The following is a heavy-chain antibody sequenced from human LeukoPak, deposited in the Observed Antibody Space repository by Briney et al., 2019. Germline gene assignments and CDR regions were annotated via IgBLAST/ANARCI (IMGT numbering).Heavy chain of an antibody. Sequence: GGSLRLSCAASGFSFSTYSMNWVRQAPGKGLDWVSYISSLGSTMYYADSVKGRFTISRDNAKNSLYLQMDGLRAEDTAVYYCARGEQDMATMSIDYWGQGTLVTVSS. CDR1: GFSFSTYS. V-gene: IGHV3-48*01. CDR3: ARGEQDMATMSIDY. D-gene: IGHD5-24*01. J-gene: IGHJ4*02. CDR2: ISSLGSTM.